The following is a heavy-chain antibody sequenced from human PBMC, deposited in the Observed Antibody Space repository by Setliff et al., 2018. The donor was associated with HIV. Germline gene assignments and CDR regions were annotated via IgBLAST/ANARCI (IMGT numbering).Heavy chain of an antibody. Sequence: PSETLSLTCAVYGGSLSSFSWTWIRQAPGKGLEWIGEVDHSGKSKENPSLRSRVSISVDTSKNQFSLKLSSVAAADTAVYYCARVSSGDYYSEHYFYMDVWGKGTMVTVSS. CDR1: GGSLSSFS. D-gene: IGHD1-26*01. V-gene: IGHV4-34*01. J-gene: IGHJ6*03. CDR3: ARVSSGDYYSEHYFYMDV. CDR2: VDHSGKS.